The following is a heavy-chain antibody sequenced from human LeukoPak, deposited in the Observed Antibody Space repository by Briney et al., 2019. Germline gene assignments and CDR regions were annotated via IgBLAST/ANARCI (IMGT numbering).Heavy chain of an antibody. D-gene: IGHD6-13*01. Sequence: SETLSLTCTVSGGSISSYYWSWIRQPPGKGLEWIGYIYYGGSTNYNPSLKSRVTISVDTSKNQFSLKLSSVTAADTAVYYCARRALGGSSSWYYDIWGQGTMVTVSS. CDR1: GGSISSYY. CDR3: ARRALGGSSSWYYDI. CDR2: IYYGGST. V-gene: IGHV4-59*08. J-gene: IGHJ3*02.